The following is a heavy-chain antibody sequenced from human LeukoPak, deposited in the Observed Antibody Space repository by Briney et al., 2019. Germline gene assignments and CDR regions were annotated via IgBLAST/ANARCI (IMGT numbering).Heavy chain of an antibody. CDR3: ARAQYYDFWSAWDY. CDR2: ISSSSSYI. J-gene: IGHJ4*02. CDR1: GFTFSSYS. V-gene: IGHV3-21*01. D-gene: IGHD3-3*01. Sequence: GGSLRLSCAASGFTFSSYSMNWVRQAPGKGLEWVSSISSSSSYIYYADSVKGRFTISRDNAKNSLHLQMNSLRAEDTAVYYCARAQYYDFWSAWDYWGQGTLVTVSS.